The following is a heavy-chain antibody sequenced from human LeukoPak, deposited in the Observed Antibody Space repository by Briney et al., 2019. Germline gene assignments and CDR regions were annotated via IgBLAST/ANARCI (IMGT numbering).Heavy chain of an antibody. V-gene: IGHV3-33*01. D-gene: IGHD3-22*01. CDR1: GFTFSSYG. Sequence: GALRLSCAASGFTFSSYGMHWVRQAPGKGLEWVAVIWYDGSNKYYADSVKGRFTISRDNSKNTLYLQMNSLRAEDTAVYYCARGNDDSSGYYHYWGQGTLVTVSS. CDR3: ARGNDDSSGYYHY. CDR2: IWYDGSNK. J-gene: IGHJ4*02.